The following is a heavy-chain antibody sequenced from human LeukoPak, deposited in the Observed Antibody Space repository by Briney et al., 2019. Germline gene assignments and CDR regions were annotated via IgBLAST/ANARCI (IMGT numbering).Heavy chain of an antibody. Sequence: ASVKVSCKASGYTFRSYEINWVRQAPGQGLEWVGWIHPHSGKTGYAQKFQGRVTMTRDTSTETAFMELSSLKFDDTAIFYCARGHYGGNRYFDIWGQGTLVTVSS. CDR2: IHPHSGKT. J-gene: IGHJ4*02. CDR3: ARGHYGGNRYFDI. V-gene: IGHV1-8*02. CDR1: GYTFRSYE. D-gene: IGHD4-23*01.